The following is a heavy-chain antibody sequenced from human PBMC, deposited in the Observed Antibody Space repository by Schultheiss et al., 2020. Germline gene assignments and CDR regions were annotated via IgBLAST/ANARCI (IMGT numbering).Heavy chain of an antibody. CDR2: IYYSGNT. CDR3: ARQSITTENFDY. J-gene: IGHJ4*02. V-gene: IGHV4-59*08. D-gene: IGHD4-11*01. Sequence: SETLSLTCTVSGGSISSYYWSWIRQPPGKGLEWIGYIYYSGNTYYNPSLKSRVTISVHTSKNQFSLKLSSVTATDTAIYYCARQSITTENFDYWGQGTLVTVSS. CDR1: GGSISSYY.